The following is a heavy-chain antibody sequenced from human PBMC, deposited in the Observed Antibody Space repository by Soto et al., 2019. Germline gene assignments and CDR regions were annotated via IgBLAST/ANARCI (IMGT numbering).Heavy chain of an antibody. D-gene: IGHD3-16*01. J-gene: IGHJ4*02. V-gene: IGHV1-2*02. CDR1: GYTFIDYY. CDR2: FNPKTGGP. Sequence: GASVKVSCKASGYTFIDYYIHWVRQAPGQGLEWLGWFNPKTGGPNYAPKFQGRVTMTMDTSLSTTYMELTSLTSDDTAVYYCAREHAGFGDYWGPGTLITVSS. CDR3: AREHAGFGDY.